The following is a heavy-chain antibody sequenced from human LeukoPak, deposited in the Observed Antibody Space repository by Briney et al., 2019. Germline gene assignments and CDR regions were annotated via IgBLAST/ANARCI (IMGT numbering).Heavy chain of an antibody. CDR3: ATRYCTISACRASSHHCFDN. D-gene: IGHD2-8*01. CDR2: ISSSSSYI. V-gene: IGHV3-21*01. CDR1: GFTFSSYW. J-gene: IGHJ6*04. Sequence: GGSLRLSCAASGFTFSSYWMHWVRQAPGKGLEWVSSISSSSSYIYYADSVKGRFTISRDNAKNSLYLQMNSLRAEDTVVYHCATRYCTISACRASSHHCFDNWGKGTTVTVSS.